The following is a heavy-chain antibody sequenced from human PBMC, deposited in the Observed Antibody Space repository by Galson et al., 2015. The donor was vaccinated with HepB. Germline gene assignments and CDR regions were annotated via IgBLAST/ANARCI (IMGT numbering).Heavy chain of an antibody. CDR3: AGEPREVGATFGY. D-gene: IGHD1-26*01. Sequence: SCKASGYTFTSYYMHWVRQAPGQGLEWMGIINPSGGSTSYAQKFQGRVTMTRDTSTSTVYMELSSLRSEDTAVYYCAGEPREVGATFGYWGQGTLVTVSS. V-gene: IGHV1-46*01. CDR2: INPSGGST. CDR1: GYTFTSYY. J-gene: IGHJ4*02.